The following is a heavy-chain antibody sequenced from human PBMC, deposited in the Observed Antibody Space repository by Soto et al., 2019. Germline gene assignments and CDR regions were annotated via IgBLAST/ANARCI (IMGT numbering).Heavy chain of an antibody. CDR3: AREGSSSGRAGNWFDP. V-gene: IGHV4-30-4*01. Sequence: SETLSLTCTVSGGSISSGDYYWSWIRQPPGKGLEWIGYIYYSGSTYYNPSLKSRVTISVDTSKNQFSLKLSSVTAADTAVYYCAREGSSSGRAGNWFDPWGQGTLVTVSS. J-gene: IGHJ5*02. D-gene: IGHD6-6*01. CDR1: GGSISSGDYY. CDR2: IYYSGST.